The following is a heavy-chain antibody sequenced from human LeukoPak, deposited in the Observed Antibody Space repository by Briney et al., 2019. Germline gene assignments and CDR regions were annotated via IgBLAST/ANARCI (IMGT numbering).Heavy chain of an antibody. V-gene: IGHV3-23*01. CDR3: TQQWLVLGAFDI. Sequence: SGGSLRLSCADSGFTFSSYAVSWVRQAPGKGLEWVSAISGSGDSTYDADSVKGRFTISRDNSKNTLYLQMNSLRAEDTAVYYCTQQWLVLGAFDIWGQGTMVTVSS. J-gene: IGHJ3*02. D-gene: IGHD6-19*01. CDR2: ISGSGDST. CDR1: GFTFSSYA.